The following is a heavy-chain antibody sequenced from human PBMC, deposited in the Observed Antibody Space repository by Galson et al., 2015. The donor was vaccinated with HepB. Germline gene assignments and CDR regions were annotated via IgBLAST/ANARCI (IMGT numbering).Heavy chain of an antibody. CDR1: GFTFSSYA. CDR2: ITGSGGNI. J-gene: IGHJ5*01. Sequence: SLRLSCAASGFTFSSYAMSWVRQAPGKGLEWVSGITGSGGNIYYADSVKGRFTISRDNSKTTLYLQMNSLRAEDTAVYYCAKGYCLFDSWGQGTLVTVYS. D-gene: IGHD2-21*01. V-gene: IGHV3-23*01. CDR3: AKGYCLFDS.